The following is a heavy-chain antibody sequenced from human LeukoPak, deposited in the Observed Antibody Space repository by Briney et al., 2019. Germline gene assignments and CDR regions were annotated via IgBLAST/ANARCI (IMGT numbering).Heavy chain of an antibody. CDR2: ISGSGGST. Sequence: GGSLRLSCAASGFTFSSYAMSWVRQAPGKGLEWVSAISGSGGSTYYADSVKGRFTISRDNSKNTLYLQMNSLRAEDTAVYHCATLEMATIRAFDIWGQGTMVTVSS. CDR1: GFTFSSYA. J-gene: IGHJ3*02. CDR3: ATLEMATIRAFDI. V-gene: IGHV3-23*01. D-gene: IGHD5-24*01.